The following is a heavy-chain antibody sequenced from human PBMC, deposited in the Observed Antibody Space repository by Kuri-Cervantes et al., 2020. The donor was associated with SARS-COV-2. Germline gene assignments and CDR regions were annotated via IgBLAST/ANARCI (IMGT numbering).Heavy chain of an antibody. J-gene: IGHJ4*02. D-gene: IGHD3-10*01. Sequence: GESLKISCKGSGYSFSNFWIAWVRQMPGKGLEWMGIIYPGDSDTRYSPSFQGQVTISADKSIGTAYLQWASLKASDTAMYYCAIPRRDYGSGSRYGGFDYWGQGTLVTVSS. V-gene: IGHV5-51*01. CDR3: AIPRRDYGSGSRYGGFDY. CDR2: IYPGDSDT. CDR1: GYSFSNFW.